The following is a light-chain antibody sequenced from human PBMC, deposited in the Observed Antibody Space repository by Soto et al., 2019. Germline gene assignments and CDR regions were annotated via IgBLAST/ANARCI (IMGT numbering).Light chain of an antibody. CDR1: QYINTR. CDR3: QQYGSSPLIT. Sequence: EIVLTQSPATLSSFPGDRVTLSCRASQYINTRLAWYQHRPGQAPRLLIYQTSLRAAGIPDRFSGSGSGTDFTLTISRLEPEDFAVYYCQQYGSSPLITFGQGTRLEIK. CDR2: QTS. V-gene: IGKV3-20*01. J-gene: IGKJ5*01.